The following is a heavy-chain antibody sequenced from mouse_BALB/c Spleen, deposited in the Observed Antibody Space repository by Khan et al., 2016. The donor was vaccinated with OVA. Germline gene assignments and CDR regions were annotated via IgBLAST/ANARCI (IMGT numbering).Heavy chain of an antibody. D-gene: IGHD1-1*02. V-gene: IGHV2-2*02. CDR3: ARNRNGYFDY. Sequence: QVQLKQSGPGLVQPSQSLSITCTVSGFSLTNYGVHWVRQSPGKGLEGRGVIWSSGSTDYNATFISRLSISRDSSKSKVFFKMNRLQANDTAIYYCARNRNGYFDYWGQGTTLTVSS. CDR2: IWSSGST. CDR1: GFSLTNYG. J-gene: IGHJ2*01.